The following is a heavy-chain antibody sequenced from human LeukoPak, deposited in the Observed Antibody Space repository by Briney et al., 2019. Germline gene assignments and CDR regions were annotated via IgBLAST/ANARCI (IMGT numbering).Heavy chain of an antibody. V-gene: IGHV3-21*01. Sequence: GGSLRLSCAASGFTFSSYSMNWVRQAPGKGLEWVSSISSSSSYIYYADSVKGRFTISRDNAKNSLYLQMNSLRAEDTAVYYCAREAPVGSEPLMDVWGKGTTVTISS. CDR1: GFTFSSYS. CDR3: AREAPVGSEPLMDV. CDR2: ISSSSSYI. J-gene: IGHJ6*03. D-gene: IGHD4-23*01.